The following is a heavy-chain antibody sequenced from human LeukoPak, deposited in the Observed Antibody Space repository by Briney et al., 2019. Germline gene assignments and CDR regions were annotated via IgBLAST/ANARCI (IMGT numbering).Heavy chain of an antibody. V-gene: IGHV4-31*03. CDR3: ARGYESSGYYFYFDY. CDR2: IYYSGST. J-gene: IGHJ4*02. Sequence: PSETLSLTCTVSGGSIHSGDYYWSWIRQHPGKGLEWFGYIYYSGSTYYNPSLKSRVTISADTSKNQFSLKVSSVTAADTAVYYCARGYESSGYYFYFDYWGQGALVTVSS. CDR1: GGSIHSGDYY. D-gene: IGHD3-22*01.